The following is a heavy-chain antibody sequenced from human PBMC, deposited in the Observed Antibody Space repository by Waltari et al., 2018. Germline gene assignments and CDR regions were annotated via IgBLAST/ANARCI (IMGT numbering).Heavy chain of an antibody. D-gene: IGHD2-21*01. CDR2: VKDDGSDK. V-gene: IGHV3-7*01. CDR3: APINWVFPPNFAS. J-gene: IGHJ4*02. CDR1: GFTFSDDY. Sequence: EVQLVESGGGLVQPGGALRLSCAASGFTFSDDYMNWIRQAPGKGLELVANVKDDGSDKYYVDSVKGRYTISRDNAKNSLYLQMNSLRADDTAVYYCAPINWVFPPNFASWGQGTVVPVSS.